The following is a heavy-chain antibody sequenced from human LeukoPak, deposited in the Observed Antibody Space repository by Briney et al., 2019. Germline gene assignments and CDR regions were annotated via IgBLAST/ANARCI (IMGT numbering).Heavy chain of an antibody. J-gene: IGHJ6*04. Sequence: PGGSLRLSCAASGFTLSSYAMHWVRQAPGKGLEWVAVISYDGSNKYYADSVKGRFTISRDNSKNTLYLQMNSLRAEDTAVYYCARGRNAYYYGMDVWGKGTTVTVSS. CDR1: GFTLSSYA. CDR2: ISYDGSNK. V-gene: IGHV3-30*04. CDR3: ARGRNAYYYGMDV.